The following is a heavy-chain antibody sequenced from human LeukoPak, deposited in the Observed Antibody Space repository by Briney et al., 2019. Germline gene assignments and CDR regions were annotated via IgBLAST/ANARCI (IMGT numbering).Heavy chain of an antibody. J-gene: IGHJ4*02. CDR3: TRGIVGATLADY. Sequence: GGSLRLSCAASGFTFSNAWMSWVRQAPGKGLELVGRIKSKTDGGTTDYAAPVKGRFTISRDDSKNTLYLQMNSLKTEDTAVYYCTRGIVGATLADYWGQGTLVTVSS. CDR1: GFTFSNAW. D-gene: IGHD1-26*01. CDR2: IKSKTDGGTT. V-gene: IGHV3-15*01.